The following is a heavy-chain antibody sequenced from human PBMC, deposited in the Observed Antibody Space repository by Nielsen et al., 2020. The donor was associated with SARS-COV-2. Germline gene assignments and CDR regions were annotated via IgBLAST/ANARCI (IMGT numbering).Heavy chain of an antibody. CDR3: ARDPVGYGDYDAFDI. D-gene: IGHD4-17*01. CDR1: GFTFSSYW. J-gene: IGHJ3*02. CDR2: IKQDGSEK. Sequence: GESLKISCAASGFTFSSYWMNWVRQAPGKGLEWVANIKQDGSEKYYGDSVKGRFTISRDNAKNSLYLQMNSLRAEDTAVYYCARDPVGYGDYDAFDIWGQGTMVTVSS. V-gene: IGHV3-7*01.